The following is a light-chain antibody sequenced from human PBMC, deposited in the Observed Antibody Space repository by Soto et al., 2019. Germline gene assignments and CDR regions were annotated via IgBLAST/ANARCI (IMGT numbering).Light chain of an antibody. CDR1: SGHSTYA. CDR3: QTWATGPDWV. CDR2: LDSDGSH. Sequence: QLVLTQSPSASASLGASVKLTCTLSSGHSTYAIAWHQQQPEKGPRYLMKLDSDGSHSKGDGIPDRFSGSSSGAERYLTISSLQSEDEADYYCQTWATGPDWVFGGGTKVTVL. V-gene: IGLV4-69*01. J-gene: IGLJ3*02.